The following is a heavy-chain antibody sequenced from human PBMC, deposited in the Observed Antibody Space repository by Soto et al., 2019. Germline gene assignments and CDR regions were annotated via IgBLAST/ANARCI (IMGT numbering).Heavy chain of an antibody. Sequence: EVCLRLSWVVSGFTFSIYCMHWFRQVPGQSPFWVSRISDDVTTTNYADSVRGRFTISRDNSKNTLYLQMNNLKPDDTAIYYCKRGHRADSYGKGEHWDQGPPVIVSS. CDR1: GFTFSIYC. CDR3: KRGHRADSYGKGEH. J-gene: IGHJ1*01. CDR2: ISDDVTTT. D-gene: IGHD1-1*01. V-gene: IGHV3-74*01.